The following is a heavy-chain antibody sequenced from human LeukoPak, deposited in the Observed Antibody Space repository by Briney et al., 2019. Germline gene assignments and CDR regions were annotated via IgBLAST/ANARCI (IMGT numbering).Heavy chain of an antibody. CDR2: IYYSGST. Sequence: PSETLSLTCTVSGGSISSYYWSWIRQPPGKGLEWIGYIYYSGSTNYNPSLKSRVTISVDTSKNQSSLKLSSVTAADTAVYYCARAKSYSYGLDYWGQGTLVTVSS. D-gene: IGHD5-18*01. J-gene: IGHJ4*02. CDR3: ARAKSYSYGLDY. V-gene: IGHV4-59*01. CDR1: GGSISSYY.